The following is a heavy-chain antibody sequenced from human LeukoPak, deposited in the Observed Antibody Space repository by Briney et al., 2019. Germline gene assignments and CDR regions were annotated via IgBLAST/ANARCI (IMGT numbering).Heavy chain of an antibody. Sequence: GGSLRLSCAASGFTFSSYAMHWVRQAPGKGLEWVAVISYDGSNKYYADSVKGRFTISRDNSKNTLYLQMNSLRAEDTAVYYCAKENGYSSGFKTSLDYWGQGTLVTVSS. CDR1: GFTFSSYA. V-gene: IGHV3-30*04. CDR2: ISYDGSNK. J-gene: IGHJ4*02. CDR3: AKENGYSSGFKTSLDY. D-gene: IGHD6-19*01.